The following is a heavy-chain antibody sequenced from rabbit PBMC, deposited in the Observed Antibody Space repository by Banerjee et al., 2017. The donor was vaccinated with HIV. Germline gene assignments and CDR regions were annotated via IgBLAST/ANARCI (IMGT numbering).Heavy chain of an antibody. V-gene: IGHV1S40*01. D-gene: IGHD4-1*01. CDR1: GFSFSSYYY. CDR3: AREGSAWGEFNL. J-gene: IGHJ4*01. Sequence: QSLEESGGDLVKPGASLTLTCTASGFSFSSYYYMYWVRQAPGKGLEWIGCINSSSGVTWYADWVNGRFTISKASSTTVTLKLNSLTAADTATYFCAREGSAWGEFNLWGPGTLVTVS. CDR2: INSSSGVT.